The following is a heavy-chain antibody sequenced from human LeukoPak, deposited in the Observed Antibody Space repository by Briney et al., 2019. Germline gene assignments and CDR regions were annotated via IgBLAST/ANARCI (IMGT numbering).Heavy chain of an antibody. V-gene: IGHV3-7*01. J-gene: IGHJ5*02. CDR1: GFTFSSYW. Sequence: GGSLRLSCAASGFTFSSYWMSWVRQAPGKGLEWVANIKQDGSEKYYVDSVKGRLTISRNNAKNSLYLQMNSLRAEDTAVYYCARDQAKGYSSLMGWFDPWGQGTLVTVSS. D-gene: IGHD6-13*01. CDR2: IKQDGSEK. CDR3: ARDQAKGYSSLMGWFDP.